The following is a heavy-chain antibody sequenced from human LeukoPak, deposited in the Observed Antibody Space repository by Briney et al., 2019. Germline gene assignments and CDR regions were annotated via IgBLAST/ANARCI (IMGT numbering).Heavy chain of an antibody. CDR2: IKQDGSEK. Sequence: GGSLRLSCAASGFTVSSYWMSWVRQAPGKGLEWVANIKQDGSEKYYVDSVKGRFTISRDNAKNSLYLQMNSLRAEDTAVYYCARLCQQTYYYDSSGYCPFDYWGQGTLVTVSS. CDR3: ARLCQQTYYYDSSGYCPFDY. V-gene: IGHV3-7*01. CDR1: GFTVSSYW. J-gene: IGHJ4*02. D-gene: IGHD3-22*01.